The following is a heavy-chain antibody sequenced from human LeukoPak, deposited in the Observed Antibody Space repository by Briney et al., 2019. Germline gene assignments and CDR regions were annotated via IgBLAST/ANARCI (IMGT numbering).Heavy chain of an antibody. J-gene: IGHJ4*02. V-gene: IGHV1-2*02. D-gene: IGHD3-22*01. CDR1: GYTFTGCY. CDR3: ASPYYDSSGYYPGAMGC. Sequence: ASVKVSCKASGYTFTGCYMHWVRQAPGQGLEWMGWINPNSGGTNYAQKFQGRVTMIRDTSISTAYMELSRLRSDDTAVYYCASPYYDSSGYYPGAMGCWGQGTLVTVSS. CDR2: INPNSGGT.